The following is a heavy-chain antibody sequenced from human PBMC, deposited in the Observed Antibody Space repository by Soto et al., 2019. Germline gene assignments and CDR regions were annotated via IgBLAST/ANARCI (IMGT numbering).Heavy chain of an antibody. J-gene: IGHJ4*02. CDR3: ARGGAAAGYFDY. CDR2: IYYSGSV. CDR1: SDSISRSHW. V-gene: IGHV4-4*02. D-gene: IGHD6-13*01. Sequence: SETLSLTCAVSSDSISRSHWLTWVRQSPGKGLEWLGDIYYSGSVYYNPSLRSRISISMDTSNNQFSLKLSSVTAADTAVYYCARGGAAAGYFDYWGQGTLVTVSS.